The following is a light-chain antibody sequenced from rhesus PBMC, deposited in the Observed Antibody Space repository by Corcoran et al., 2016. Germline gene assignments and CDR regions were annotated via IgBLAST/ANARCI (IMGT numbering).Light chain of an antibody. Sequence: DIQMTQSPSSLSASVGDRVTITCRASQVIKNYLSWYQQKQGKAPKPLIYYESSLEAGVPSRFSGTRSGTDYTLTISSLQPEDIATYYCQQYYDSPITFGGGTKVELK. CDR1: QVIKNY. V-gene: IGKV1-66*01. J-gene: IGKJ4*01. CDR2: YES. CDR3: QQYYDSPIT.